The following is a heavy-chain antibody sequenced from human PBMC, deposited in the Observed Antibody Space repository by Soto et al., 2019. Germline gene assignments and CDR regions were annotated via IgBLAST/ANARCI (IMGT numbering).Heavy chain of an antibody. D-gene: IGHD5-18*01. J-gene: IGHJ4*02. Sequence: SETLSLTCAVYGGSFSGYYWSWIRQPPGKGLEWIGEINHSGSTNYNPSLKSRVTISVDTSKNQFSLKLSSVTAADTAVYYCARLDTATSDYWGQGTLVTVSS. CDR2: INHSGST. V-gene: IGHV4-34*01. CDR1: GGSFSGYY. CDR3: ARLDTATSDY.